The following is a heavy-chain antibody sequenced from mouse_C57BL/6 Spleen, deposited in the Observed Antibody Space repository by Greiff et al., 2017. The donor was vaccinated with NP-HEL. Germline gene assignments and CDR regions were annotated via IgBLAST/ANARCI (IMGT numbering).Heavy chain of an antibody. V-gene: IGHV5-9-1*02. CDR3: TRYGSSPDYYAMDY. CDR1: GFTFSSYA. D-gene: IGHD1-1*01. Sequence: DVMLVESGEGLVKPGGSLKLSCAASGFTFSSYAMSWVRQTPEKRLEWVAYISSGGDYIYYADTVKGRFTISRDNARNTLYLQMSSLKSEDTAMYYCTRYGSSPDYYAMDYWGQGTSVTVSS. J-gene: IGHJ4*01. CDR2: ISSGGDYI.